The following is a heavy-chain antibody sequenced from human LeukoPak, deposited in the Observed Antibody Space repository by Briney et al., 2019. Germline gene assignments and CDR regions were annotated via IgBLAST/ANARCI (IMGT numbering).Heavy chain of an antibody. CDR3: ARGRMGITMVRGARDPVAYYYGMDV. CDR1: GDSVSSNSAA. J-gene: IGHJ6*04. V-gene: IGHV6-1*01. CDR2: TYYRSKWYN. D-gene: IGHD3-10*01. Sequence: SQTLSLTCAISGDSVSSNSAAWNWIRQSPSRGLEWLGRTYYRSKWYNDYAVSVKSRITINPDTSKNQFSLQLNSVTPEDTAVYYCARGRMGITMVRGARDPVAYYYGMDVWGKGTTVTVSS.